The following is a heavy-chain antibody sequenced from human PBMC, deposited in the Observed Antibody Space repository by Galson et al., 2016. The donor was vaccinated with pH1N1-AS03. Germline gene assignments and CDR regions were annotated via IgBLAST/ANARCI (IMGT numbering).Heavy chain of an antibody. CDR1: GYIFTSYW. CDR3: ARQVRDGYNYYFDY. D-gene: IGHD5-24*01. V-gene: IGHV5-51*01. CDR2: IYPGDPDT. Sequence: QSGAEVKKPGESLKISCKTSGYIFTSYWVAWVRHMPGKGLEWMGIIYPGDPDTRYSPSFQGQVTISADRSINTAYLQWRSLVASDTAIYYCARQVRDGYNYYFDYWGQGILVTVSS. J-gene: IGHJ4*02.